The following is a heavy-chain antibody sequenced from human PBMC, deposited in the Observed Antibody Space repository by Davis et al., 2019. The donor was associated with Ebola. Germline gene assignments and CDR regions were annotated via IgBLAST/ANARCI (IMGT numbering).Heavy chain of an antibody. J-gene: IGHJ4*02. Sequence: AASVKVSCKASGYTFTNYDINWVRQATGQGLEWMGWMSPNSGDTGHTQKFQGRLTMTRDTSINVAFMELSSLKSEDTAVYYCAGSTPGSSHLDFWGQGTLVTVSS. V-gene: IGHV1-8*01. CDR1: GYTFTNYD. D-gene: IGHD3-10*01. CDR3: AGSTPGSSHLDF. CDR2: MSPNSGDT.